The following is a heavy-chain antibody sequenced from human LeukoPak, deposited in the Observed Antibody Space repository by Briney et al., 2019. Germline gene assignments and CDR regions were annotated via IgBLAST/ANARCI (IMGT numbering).Heavy chain of an antibody. CDR2: INPSGGST. V-gene: IGHV1-46*01. Sequence: ASVKVSCKASGYTFTSYYMHWVRQAPGQGLEWMGIINPSGGSTSYAQKFQGRVTMTRDTSTSTVYMELSSLRSEDTAVYYCARGGVEMATNYXPNFDYWGQGTLVTVSS. J-gene: IGHJ4*02. D-gene: IGHD5-12*01. CDR3: ARGGVEMATNYXPNFDY. CDR1: GYTFTSYY.